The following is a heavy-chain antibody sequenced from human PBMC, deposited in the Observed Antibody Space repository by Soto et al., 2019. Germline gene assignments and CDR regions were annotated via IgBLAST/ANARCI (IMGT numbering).Heavy chain of an antibody. J-gene: IGHJ5*02. V-gene: IGHV3-53*01. CDR1: GFSVSTSH. Sequence: EVQLMESGVGLMQPGLSLRPSCAAAGFSVSTSHITWVRHAPGKGLEWVSVIYSGGATHYAFSVKGRFIIPGDKSKNTVDLQMNTLRAADTAVYYCAKVVTDGSVSYMFRFYWFGPWGTANVVTVPS. CDR2: IYSGGAT. D-gene: IGHD3-10*01. CDR3: AKVVTDGSVSYMFRFYWFGP.